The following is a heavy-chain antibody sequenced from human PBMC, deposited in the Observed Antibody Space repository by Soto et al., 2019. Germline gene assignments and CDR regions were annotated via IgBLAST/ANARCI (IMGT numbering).Heavy chain of an antibody. V-gene: IGHV4-34*01. D-gene: IGHD6-13*01. Sequence: SETLSLTCAVYGGSFSGYYWSRIRQPPGKGLEWIGEINHSGSTNYNPSLKSRVTISVDTSKNQFSLKLSSVTAADTAVYYCASGDSSSSSIAAAGLFYYWGQGTLVTVSS. CDR1: GGSFSGYY. J-gene: IGHJ4*02. CDR3: ASGDSSSSSIAAAGLFYY. CDR2: INHSGST.